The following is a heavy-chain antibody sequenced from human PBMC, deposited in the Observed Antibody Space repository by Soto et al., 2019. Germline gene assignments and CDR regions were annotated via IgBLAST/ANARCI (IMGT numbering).Heavy chain of an antibody. CDR2: IYYSGST. J-gene: IGHJ3*02. Sequence: SETLSLTCTVSGGSISSYYWSWIRQPPGKGLEWIGYIYYSGSTNYNPSLKSRVTISVDTSKNQFSLKLSSVTAADTAVYYCARVAVTTVVDAFDIWGQGTMVTVSS. V-gene: IGHV4-59*01. D-gene: IGHD4-17*01. CDR1: GGSISSYY. CDR3: ARVAVTTVVDAFDI.